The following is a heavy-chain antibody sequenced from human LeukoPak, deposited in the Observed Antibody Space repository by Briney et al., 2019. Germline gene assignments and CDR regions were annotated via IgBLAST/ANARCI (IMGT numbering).Heavy chain of an antibody. Sequence: SETLSLTCTVSGGSISSSSYYWGWIRQPPGKGLEWIGSIYYSGSTYYNPSLKSRVTISVDTSKNQFPLKLSSVTAADTAVYYCASYIRRFDYWGQGTLVTVSS. CDR2: IYYSGST. D-gene: IGHD4-11*01. CDR3: ASYIRRFDY. V-gene: IGHV4-39*01. J-gene: IGHJ4*02. CDR1: GGSISSSSYY.